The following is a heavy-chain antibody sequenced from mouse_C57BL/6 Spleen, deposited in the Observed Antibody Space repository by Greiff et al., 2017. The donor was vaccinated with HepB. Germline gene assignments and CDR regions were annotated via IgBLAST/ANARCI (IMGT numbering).Heavy chain of an antibody. CDR2: INPSTGGT. V-gene: IGHV1-42*01. D-gene: IGHD4-1*01. Sequence: EVQLQQSGPELVKPGASVKISCKASGYSFTGYYMNWVKQSPEKSLEWIGEINPSTGGTTYNQKFKAKATLTVDKSSSTAYMQLKSLTSEDSAVYYCARRGTGLDYWGQGTTLTVSS. J-gene: IGHJ2*01. CDR3: ARRGTGLDY. CDR1: GYSFTGYY.